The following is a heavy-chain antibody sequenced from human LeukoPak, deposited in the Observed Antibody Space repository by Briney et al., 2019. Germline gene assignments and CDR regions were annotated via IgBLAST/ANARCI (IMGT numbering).Heavy chain of an antibody. CDR2: INHSGST. J-gene: IGHJ6*03. V-gene: IGHV4-34*01. CDR3: ARLGYYYGSGSYYNGGYYYYYYMDV. CDR1: GGSFSGYY. D-gene: IGHD3-10*01. Sequence: PSETLSLTCAVYGGSFSGYYWSWIRQPPGKGLEWIGEINHSGSTNYNPSLKSRVTISVDTSKNQFSLKLSSVTAADTAVYYCARLGYYYGSGSYYNGGYYYYYYMDVWGKGTTVTISS.